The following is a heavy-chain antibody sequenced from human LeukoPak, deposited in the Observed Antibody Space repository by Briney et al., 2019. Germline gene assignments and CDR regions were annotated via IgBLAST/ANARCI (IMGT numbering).Heavy chain of an antibody. CDR1: GGSFSGYY. Sequence: SETLSLTCTVSGGSFSGYYWSWIRQPPGKGLEWIGEVNHSGSTNYNPSLKSRVTISVDTSKNQFSLKLSSVTAADTAVYYCASIDIVVVPAAKNYYYGMDVWGQGTTVTVSS. CDR2: VNHSGST. J-gene: IGHJ6*02. CDR3: ASIDIVVVPAAKNYYYGMDV. D-gene: IGHD2-2*01. V-gene: IGHV4-34*01.